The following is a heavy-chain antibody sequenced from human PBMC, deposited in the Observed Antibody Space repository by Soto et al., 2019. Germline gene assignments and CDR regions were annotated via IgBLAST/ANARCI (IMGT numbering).Heavy chain of an antibody. Sequence: GESLKISCAASGFTFSDYYMSWIRQAPGKGLEWVSYISSSGSTIYYADSVKGRFTISRDNAKNSLYLQMNSLRAEDTAVYYCARDGKYSSSYYYYYYGMDVWGQGTTVTVSS. CDR2: ISSSGSTI. D-gene: IGHD6-6*01. V-gene: IGHV3-11*01. CDR1: GFTFSDYY. CDR3: ARDGKYSSSYYYYYYGMDV. J-gene: IGHJ6*02.